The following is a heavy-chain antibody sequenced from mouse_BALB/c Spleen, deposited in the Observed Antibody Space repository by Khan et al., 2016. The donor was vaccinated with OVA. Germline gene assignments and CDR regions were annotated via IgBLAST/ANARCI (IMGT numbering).Heavy chain of an antibody. CDR2: INSDGSVI. CDR1: GFTFSGFW. Sequence: EVQLLETGGGLVQFGGSRGLSCEGSGFTFSGFWMSWVRQTPGKTLEWIGDINSDGSVINYAPSIKDRFTIFRDNDKSTLYLQMSNVRSEDTATYFCIIYAMDYWGQGTSVTVSS. V-gene: IGHV11-2*02. CDR3: IIYAMDY. J-gene: IGHJ4*01.